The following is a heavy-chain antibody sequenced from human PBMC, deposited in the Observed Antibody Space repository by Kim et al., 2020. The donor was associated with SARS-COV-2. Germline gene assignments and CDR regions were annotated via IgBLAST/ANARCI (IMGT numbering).Heavy chain of an antibody. CDR3: ARGSLTPSYGDPPSFDY. CDR2: INHSGST. D-gene: IGHD4-17*01. V-gene: IGHV4-34*01. Sequence: SETLSLTCAVYGGSFSGYYWSWIRQPPGKGLEWIGEINHSGSTNYNPSLKSRVTISVDTSKNQFSLKLSSVTAADTAVYYCARGSLTPSYGDPPSFDYWGQGTLVTVSS. CDR1: GGSFSGYY. J-gene: IGHJ4*02.